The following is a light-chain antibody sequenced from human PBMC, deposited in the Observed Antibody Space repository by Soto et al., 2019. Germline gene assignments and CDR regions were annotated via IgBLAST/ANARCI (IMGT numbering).Light chain of an antibody. CDR3: QQYNKWPLT. Sequence: EIVMTQSPVTLSVSPGERATLSCTASQSVNNNVAWNQQKPGHTPRLLIYSASIGATGTPARFSGSGSGSDFTLTIRSLQSEDFAVYYCQQYNKWPLTFGPGTKVDIK. V-gene: IGKV3-15*01. CDR1: QSVNNN. CDR2: SAS. J-gene: IGKJ3*01.